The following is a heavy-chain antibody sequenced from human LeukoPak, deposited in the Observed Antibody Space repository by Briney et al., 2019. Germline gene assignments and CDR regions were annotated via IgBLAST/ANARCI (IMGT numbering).Heavy chain of an antibody. D-gene: IGHD6-13*01. V-gene: IGHV4-30-4*01. J-gene: IGHJ4*02. Sequence: SETLSLTCTVSGGSISSGDYYWSWIRQPPGKGLEWIGYIYYSGSTYYNPSLKSRVTISVDTSKNQFSLKLSSVTAADTAVYYCARVYTPESSGWYEPDERPFDYWGQGTLVTVSS. CDR1: GGSISSGDYY. CDR2: IYYSGST. CDR3: ARVYTPESSGWYEPDERPFDY.